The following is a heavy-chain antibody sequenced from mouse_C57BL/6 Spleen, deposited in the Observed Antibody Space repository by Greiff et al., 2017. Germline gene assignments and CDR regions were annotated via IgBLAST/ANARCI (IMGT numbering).Heavy chain of an antibody. V-gene: IGHV1-55*01. CDR3: ARRPYGEAMDY. D-gene: IGHD1-1*01. J-gene: IGHJ4*01. CDR1: GYTFTSYW. CDR2: IYPGSGST. Sequence: QVQLKQPGAELVKPGASVKMSCKASGYTFTSYWITWVKQRPGQGLEWIGDIYPGSGSTNYNEKFKSKATLTVDTSSSTAYMQLSSLTSEDSAVYYCARRPYGEAMDYWGQGTSVTVSS.